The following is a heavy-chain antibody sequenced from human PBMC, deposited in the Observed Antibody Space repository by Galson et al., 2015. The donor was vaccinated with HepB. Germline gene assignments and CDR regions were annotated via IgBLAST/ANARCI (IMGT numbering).Heavy chain of an antibody. CDR1: GFTVSSNY. J-gene: IGHJ2*01. CDR3: ARGLNIVGAKGPYWYFDL. V-gene: IGHV3-66*01. Sequence: SLRLSCAASGFTVSSNYMSWVRQAPGKGLEWVSVIYSGGSTYYADSVKGRFTISRDNSKNTLYLQMNSLRAEDTAVYYCARGLNIVGAKGPYWYFDLWGRGTLVTVSS. D-gene: IGHD1-26*01. CDR2: IYSGGST.